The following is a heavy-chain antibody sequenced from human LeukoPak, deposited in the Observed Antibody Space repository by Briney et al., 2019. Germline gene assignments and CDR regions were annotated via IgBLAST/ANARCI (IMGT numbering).Heavy chain of an antibody. V-gene: IGHV1-2*02. J-gene: IGHJ4*02. CDR3: ARVGSSGYYWGNFDY. D-gene: IGHD3-22*01. CDR2: INPNSGGT. Sequence: ASVKVSCKASGYTFTSYGISWVRQAPGQGLEWMGWINPNSGGTNYAQKFQGRVTMTRDTSISTAYMELSRLRSDDTAVYYCARVGSSGYYWGNFDYWGQGTLVTVSS. CDR1: GYTFTSYG.